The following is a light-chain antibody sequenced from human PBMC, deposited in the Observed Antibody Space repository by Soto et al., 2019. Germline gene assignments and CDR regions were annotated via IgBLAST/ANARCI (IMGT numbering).Light chain of an antibody. Sequence: QSVLIQPASVSGSPGQSITISCTGTSSDVGGSNYVSWYQHHPHRAPKLLIYEVTDRPSGVSNRFSGSKSGNTASLTISGLQAEDEAEYYCSSYTNINTRACVFGTGTKLTVL. CDR2: EVT. CDR1: SSDVGGSNY. J-gene: IGLJ1*01. CDR3: SSYTNINTRACV. V-gene: IGLV2-14*01.